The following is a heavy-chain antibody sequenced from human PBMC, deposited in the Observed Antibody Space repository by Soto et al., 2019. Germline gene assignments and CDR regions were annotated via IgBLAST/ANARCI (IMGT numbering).Heavy chain of an antibody. V-gene: IGHV4-28*01. Sequence: PSETPSLTCAVSGYSISSSNWWGWIRQPPGKGLEWIGYIYYSGTTYYNPYLKSRVTMSVDTSKNQFSLKLTSVTAVDTAVYYCARREIQGPIDYWGQGTLVT. J-gene: IGHJ4*02. CDR1: GYSISSSNW. CDR3: ARREIQGPIDY. CDR2: IYYSGTT. D-gene: IGHD1-26*01.